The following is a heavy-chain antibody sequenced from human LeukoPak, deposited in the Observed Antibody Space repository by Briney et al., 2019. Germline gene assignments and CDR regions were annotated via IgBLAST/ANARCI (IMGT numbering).Heavy chain of an antibody. CDR1: GFTFRSYW. J-gene: IGHJ4*02. V-gene: IGHV3-7*01. CDR3: ARVEYSGWNLEY. CDR2: INQGGSVQ. D-gene: IGHD5-12*01. Sequence: GGSLRLSCAASGFTFRSYWMSWVRQAPGKGLEWVANINQGGSVQYYTDSVKGRFTISRDDAKNSLYVQMNSLRDEDTAVYCARVEYSGWNLEYWGQGTLVTVSS.